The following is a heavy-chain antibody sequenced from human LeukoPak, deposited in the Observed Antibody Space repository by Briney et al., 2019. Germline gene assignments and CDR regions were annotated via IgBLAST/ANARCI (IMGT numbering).Heavy chain of an antibody. J-gene: IGHJ4*02. Sequence: GASVKVSCKASGYTFTSYYMHWVRQAPGQGLEWMGLINPSGGSTSYAQKFQGRVTMTRDTSTSTVYMELSSLRSEDTAVYYCARDRTGTAAGTGLYYFDYWGQGTLVTVSS. CDR1: GYTFTSYY. CDR3: ARDRTGTAAGTGLYYFDY. D-gene: IGHD6-13*01. V-gene: IGHV1-46*01. CDR2: INPSGGST.